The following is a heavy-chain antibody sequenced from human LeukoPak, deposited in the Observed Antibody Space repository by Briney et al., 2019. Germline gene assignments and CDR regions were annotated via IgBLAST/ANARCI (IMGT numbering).Heavy chain of an antibody. D-gene: IGHD5-18*01. CDR2: IYTSGST. CDR3: ARDPNTAMVSNWFDP. CDR1: GGPISSYY. Sequence: PSETLSLTCTVSGGPISSYYWSWIRQPAGKGLEWIGRIYTSGSTNYNPSLKSRVTMSVDTSKNQFSLKLSSVTAADTAVYYCARDPNTAMVSNWFDPWGRGTLVTVSS. J-gene: IGHJ5*02. V-gene: IGHV4-4*07.